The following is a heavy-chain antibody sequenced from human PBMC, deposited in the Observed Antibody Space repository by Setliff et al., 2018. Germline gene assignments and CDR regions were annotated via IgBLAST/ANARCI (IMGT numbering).Heavy chain of an antibody. D-gene: IGHD6-13*01. J-gene: IGHJ4*02. CDR1: ANTFIAYY. Sequence: ASVKVSCKASANTFIAYYIHWVRQAPGQGLEWMGWINPNSAGTNYAQKFQGRVTMAWDASITTAYLDLSRLTSDDTASYYCARAGSAAAGRKGIFEYWGQGSLVTVSS. CDR3: ARAGSAAAGRKGIFEY. CDR2: INPNSAGT. V-gene: IGHV1-2*02.